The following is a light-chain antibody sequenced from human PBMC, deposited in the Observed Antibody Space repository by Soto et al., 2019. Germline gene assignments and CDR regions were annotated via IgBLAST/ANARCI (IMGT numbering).Light chain of an antibody. CDR2: EVT. Sequence: QSALTQPASVSGSPGQSITISCTGTSSDVGAYDYVSWFQHYPGKAPKLMIYEVTNRPSGVSDRFSGSRSGNTASLTISGLRAEDEADYYCSSYTITNTLVFGSGTKLTVL. V-gene: IGLV2-14*01. CDR1: SSDVGAYDY. CDR3: SSYTITNTLV. J-gene: IGLJ1*01.